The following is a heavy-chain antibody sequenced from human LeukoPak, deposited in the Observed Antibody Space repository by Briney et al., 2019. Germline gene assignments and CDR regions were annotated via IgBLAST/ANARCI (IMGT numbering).Heavy chain of an antibody. J-gene: IGHJ4*02. Sequence: PSGTLSLTCAVSGGSISSSNWWSWVRQPPGKGLEWIGSIYYSGSTYYNPSLKSRVTISVDTSKNQFSLKLSSVTAADTAVYYCARRFTGYSSGWYHDYFDYWGQGTLVTVSS. V-gene: IGHV4-4*02. CDR1: GGSISSSNW. D-gene: IGHD6-19*01. CDR2: IYYSGST. CDR3: ARRFTGYSSGWYHDYFDY.